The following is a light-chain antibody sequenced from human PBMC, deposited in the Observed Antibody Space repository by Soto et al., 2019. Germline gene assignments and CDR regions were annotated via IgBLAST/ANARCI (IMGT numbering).Light chain of an antibody. V-gene: IGKV1-27*01. CDR3: QKYSSVIA. Sequence: DIQMTQSPASLSASVGDRVTITCRASQGISNYLAWYQQKPGKVPKLLIYAASTLQSGVPTRFSGSGSGTDVTLTITSLQPEDVATYYCQKYSSVIAFGQWTRLEIK. CDR2: AAS. CDR1: QGISNY. J-gene: IGKJ5*01.